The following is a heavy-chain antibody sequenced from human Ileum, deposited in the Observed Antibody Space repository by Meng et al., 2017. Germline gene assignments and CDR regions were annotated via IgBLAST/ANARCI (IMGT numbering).Heavy chain of an antibody. V-gene: IGHV1-3*01. D-gene: IGHD3-9*01. Sequence: VPFVQSGAEGKEPGASVRNSCKASGFTFSNYAIYWVRQAPGQSLEWLGWIHAGSGDTKFSQTLQGRLTFDRDTSADTVYMELSSLTSGDRGVYYCGRGRGSFDFDFWGQGTLVTVSS. CDR2: IHAGSGDT. CDR3: GRGRGSFDFDF. CDR1: GFTFSNYA. J-gene: IGHJ4*01.